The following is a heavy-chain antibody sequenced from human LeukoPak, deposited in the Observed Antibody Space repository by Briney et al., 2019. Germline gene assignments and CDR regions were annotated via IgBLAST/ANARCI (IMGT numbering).Heavy chain of an antibody. CDR2: MNPNSGNT. CDR1: GYTFTSYD. D-gene: IGHD6-6*01. V-gene: IGHV1-8*03. Sequence: ASVKVSCKASGYTFTSYDINWVRQATEQGLEWMGWMNPNSGNTGYAQKFQGRVTITRNTSISTAYMELSSLRSEDTAVYYCARGKLGHYYYYYMDVWGKGTTVTVSS. J-gene: IGHJ6*03. CDR3: ARGKLGHYYYYYMDV.